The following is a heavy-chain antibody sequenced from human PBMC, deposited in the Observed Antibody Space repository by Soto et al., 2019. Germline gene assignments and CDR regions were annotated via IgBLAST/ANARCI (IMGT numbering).Heavy chain of an antibody. Sequence: GGSLRLSCAASGFTFSSYAMSWVRQAPGKGLEWVSAISGSGGSTYYADSVKGRFTISRDNSKNTLYLQMNSLRAEDTAVYYCAKDHTFGGVIVYDYYYMDVWGKGTTVTVSS. CDR3: AKDHTFGGVIVYDYYYMDV. D-gene: IGHD3-16*02. CDR1: GFTFSSYA. V-gene: IGHV3-23*01. CDR2: ISGSGGST. J-gene: IGHJ6*03.